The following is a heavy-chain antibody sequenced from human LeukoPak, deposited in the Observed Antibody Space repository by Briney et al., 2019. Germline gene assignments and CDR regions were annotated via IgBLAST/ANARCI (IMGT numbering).Heavy chain of an antibody. Sequence: ASETLSLTCTVSGGSISSSSYYWGWIRQPPGKGLEWIGSIYYSGSTYYNPSLKSRVTISVDTSKNQFSLKLNSVTAADTAVYYCASGDRSSSWSPFDYWGQGTLVTVSS. CDR1: GGSISSSSYY. V-gene: IGHV4-39*07. J-gene: IGHJ4*02. CDR2: IYYSGST. CDR3: ASGDRSSSWSPFDY. D-gene: IGHD6-13*01.